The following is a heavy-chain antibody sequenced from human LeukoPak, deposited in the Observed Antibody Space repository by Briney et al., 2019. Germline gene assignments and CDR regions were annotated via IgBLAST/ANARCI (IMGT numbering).Heavy chain of an antibody. CDR2: IYYSGST. J-gene: IGHJ3*02. Sequence: SQTLSLTCTVSGGSISSGGYYWIWIPQHPGKDLQWIGYIYYSGSTYYNPSLQSRVTISVDTSENQFSLKLSSVTAADTAVYYCARHSFHDYVWGSYRPNNAFDIWGQGTMVTVSS. CDR1: GGSISSGGYY. D-gene: IGHD3-16*02. CDR3: ARHSFHDYVWGSYRPNNAFDI. V-gene: IGHV4-31*03.